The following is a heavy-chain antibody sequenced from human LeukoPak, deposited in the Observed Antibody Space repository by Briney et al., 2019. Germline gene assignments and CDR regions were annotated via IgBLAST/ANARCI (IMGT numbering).Heavy chain of an antibody. Sequence: GGSLRLSCAASGFTFTNAWMNWVRQAPGKGLEWVGRIKSKGSGGTTDYAAPVKGRFTISRDDSKNMVYLQVSSLKTEDTAMYYCSWDTSGYYLFSHWGQGSLVTVSS. D-gene: IGHD3-22*01. V-gene: IGHV3-15*01. CDR1: GFTFTNAW. J-gene: IGHJ4*02. CDR3: SWDTSGYYLFSH. CDR2: IKSKGSGGTT.